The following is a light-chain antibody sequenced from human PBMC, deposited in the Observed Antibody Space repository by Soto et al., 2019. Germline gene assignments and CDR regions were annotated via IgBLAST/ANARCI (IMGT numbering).Light chain of an antibody. CDR1: SSDIRAYDY. CDR3: FSFATTSTHV. CDR2: DVI. J-gene: IGLJ1*01. V-gene: IGLV2-14*03. Sequence: QSVLTPPASLSGSPGQPNTISCPGNSSDIRAYDYVSCFKQHPGKAPKLMSSDVIKRPSGISNCFSGAKSGNTVYLTISGLQVEDEAEYFCFSFATTSTHVFGAGTKVAVL.